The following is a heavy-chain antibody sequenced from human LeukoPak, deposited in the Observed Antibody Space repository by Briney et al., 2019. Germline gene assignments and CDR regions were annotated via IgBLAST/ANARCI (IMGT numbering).Heavy chain of an antibody. CDR2: IYTSGST. CDR3: ARDKDCSSTSCYPDFFDY. Sequence: SQTLSLTCTVSGGSISSGSYYWSWIRQPAGKGLEWIGRIYTSGSTNYNPSLKGRVTISVDTSKNQFSLKLSSVTAADTAVYYCARDKDCSSTSCYPDFFDYWGQGTLVTVSS. J-gene: IGHJ4*02. CDR1: GGSISSGSYY. V-gene: IGHV4-61*02. D-gene: IGHD2-2*01.